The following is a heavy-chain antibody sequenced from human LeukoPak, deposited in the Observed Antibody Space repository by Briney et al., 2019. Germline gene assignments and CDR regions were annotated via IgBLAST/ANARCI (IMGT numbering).Heavy chain of an antibody. CDR1: GGTFISYA. V-gene: IGHV1-69*01. CDR3: AHSGERGYSGYLIDY. Sequence: ASVKVSCKASGGTFISYAISWVRQAPGQGLEWMGGIIPIFGTANYAQKFQGRVTITADESTSTAYMELSSLRSEDTAVYYCAHSGERGYSGYLIDYWGQGTLVTVSS. D-gene: IGHD5-12*01. J-gene: IGHJ4*02. CDR2: IIPIFGTA.